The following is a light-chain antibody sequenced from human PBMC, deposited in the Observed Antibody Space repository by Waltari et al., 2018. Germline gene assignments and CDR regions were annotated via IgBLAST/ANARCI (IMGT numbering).Light chain of an antibody. J-gene: IGKJ3*01. CDR1: QSVSSRF. V-gene: IGKV3-20*01. CDR3: QQYFGSPT. Sequence: EIVLTQSPVTLSLSPGDRATLSCRASQSVSSRFLAWYQLKPGQAPRLLIYGASTRATGIPDRFRGSGSGTEFTLSISSLEPEDFAVYCCQQYFGSPTFGPGTTVDL. CDR2: GAS.